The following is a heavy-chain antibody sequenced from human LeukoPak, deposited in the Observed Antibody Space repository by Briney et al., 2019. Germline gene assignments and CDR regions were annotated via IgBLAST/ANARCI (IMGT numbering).Heavy chain of an antibody. J-gene: IGHJ4*02. Sequence: SETLSLTCTVSGGSISSYYWSWLRQPAGKGLEWIGRIYTSGSTNYNPSLKRRVTMSVDTSKNQFSLKLSSVTAADAAVYYCARESLGIGFDYWGQGTLVTVSS. CDR1: GGSISSYY. CDR2: IYTSGST. D-gene: IGHD1-14*01. V-gene: IGHV4-4*07. CDR3: ARESLGIGFDY.